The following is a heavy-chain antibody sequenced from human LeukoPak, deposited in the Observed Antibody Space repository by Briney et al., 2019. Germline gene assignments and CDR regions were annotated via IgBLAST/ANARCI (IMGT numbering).Heavy chain of an antibody. D-gene: IGHD4-23*01. CDR3: AKDRDGYGGNSAYFDY. CDR2: ISYDGSNK. CDR1: GFTFSSYA. V-gene: IGHV3-30-3*01. J-gene: IGHJ4*02. Sequence: PGGSLRLSCAASGFTFSSYAMHWVRQAPGKGLEWVAVISYDGSNKYYADSVKGRFTISRDNSKNTLYLQMNSLRAEDTAVYYCAKDRDGYGGNSAYFDYWGQGTLVTVSS.